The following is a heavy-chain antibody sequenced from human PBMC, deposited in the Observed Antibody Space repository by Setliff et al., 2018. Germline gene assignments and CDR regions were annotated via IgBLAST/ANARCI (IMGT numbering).Heavy chain of an antibody. D-gene: IGHD3-3*01. V-gene: IGHV1-18*01. CDR1: GYTLTSYG. CDR3: ARNIMIFGVVNTAEYFQH. CDR2: ISNRNGET. Sequence: VASVKVSCKASGYTLTSYGVTWVRQAPGQGLEWMGWISNRNGETNYAQMFQGRVTMTTDTSTNTAYMDLGSLRSDDTAVYYCARNIMIFGVVNTAEYFQHWGQGTLVTVSS. J-gene: IGHJ1*01.